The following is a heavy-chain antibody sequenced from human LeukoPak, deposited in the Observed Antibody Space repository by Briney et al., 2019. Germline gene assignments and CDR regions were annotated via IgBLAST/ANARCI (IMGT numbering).Heavy chain of an antibody. Sequence: SETLSLTCTVSGGSISNYYWSWIRQPPGKGLEWIGYVYYSGSTNYNPSLKSRVTISVDTSKNQFSLKLSSVTAADTAVYYCARSQSGTYNDAFNIWGQGTMVTVSS. D-gene: IGHD1-26*01. CDR1: GGSISNYY. CDR3: ARSQSGTYNDAFNI. J-gene: IGHJ3*02. V-gene: IGHV4-59*01. CDR2: VYYSGST.